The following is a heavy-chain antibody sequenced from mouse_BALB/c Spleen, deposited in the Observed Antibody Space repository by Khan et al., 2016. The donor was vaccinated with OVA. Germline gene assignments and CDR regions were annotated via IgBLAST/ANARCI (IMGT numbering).Heavy chain of an antibody. CDR3: ARAGYGGFAY. J-gene: IGHJ3*01. CDR1: GFTFSDYY. Sequence: EVELVESGGGLVKPGGSLKLSCAASGFTFSDYYMYWVRQTPEKRLEWVATISDGSSYTYYPDSVKGRFTISRDNAKNNLYRQMSSLKSEDTAMYYCARAGYGGFAYWGQGTLVTVSA. V-gene: IGHV5-4*02. CDR2: ISDGSSYT. D-gene: IGHD1-1*02.